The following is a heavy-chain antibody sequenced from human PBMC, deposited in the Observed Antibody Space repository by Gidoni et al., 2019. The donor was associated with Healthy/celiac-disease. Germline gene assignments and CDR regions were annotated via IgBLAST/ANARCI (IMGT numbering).Heavy chain of an antibody. V-gene: IGHV4-61*02. CDR3: ARGGGGTIVYYYYMDV. CDR1: GGSISSGSYY. Sequence: QVQLQESGPGLVKPSQTLSLTCTVSGGSISSGSYYWSWIRQPAGKGLEGIGRIYTSGSTNYNPSLKSRVTISVDTSKNQFSLKLSSVTAADTAVYYCARGGGGTIVYYYYMDVWGRGTTVTVSS. J-gene: IGHJ6*03. D-gene: IGHD1-1*01. CDR2: IYTSGST.